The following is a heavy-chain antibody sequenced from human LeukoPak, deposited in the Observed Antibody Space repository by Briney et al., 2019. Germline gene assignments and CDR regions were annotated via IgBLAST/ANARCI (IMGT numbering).Heavy chain of an antibody. D-gene: IGHD6-19*01. V-gene: IGHV4-39*01. CDR3: ARHGIAVAGIVDY. CDR1: GGSISSSSYY. Sequence: SETLSLTCTVSGGSISSSSYYWGWIRQPPGKGLEWIGSIYYSGSTYYNPSLKSRVTISVDTSKNQLSLKLSSVTAADTAVYYCARHGIAVAGIVDYWGQGTLVTVSS. J-gene: IGHJ4*02. CDR2: IYYSGST.